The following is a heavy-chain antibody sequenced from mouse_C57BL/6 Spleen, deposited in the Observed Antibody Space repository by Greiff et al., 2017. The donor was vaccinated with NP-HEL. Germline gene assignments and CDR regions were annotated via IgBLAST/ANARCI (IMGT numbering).Heavy chain of an antibody. CDR2: IDPSDSYT. D-gene: IGHD3-2*02. V-gene: IGHV1-59*01. CDR1: GYTFTSYW. J-gene: IGHJ3*01. Sequence: QVQLQQPGAELVRPGTSVKLSCKASGYTFTSYWMHWVKQRPGQGLEWIGVIDPSDSYTNSNQKFKGKATLTVDTSSSTAYMQLSSLTSEDSAVYYCAKGYDGSTPFAYWGQGTPVTVSA. CDR3: AKGYDGSTPFAY.